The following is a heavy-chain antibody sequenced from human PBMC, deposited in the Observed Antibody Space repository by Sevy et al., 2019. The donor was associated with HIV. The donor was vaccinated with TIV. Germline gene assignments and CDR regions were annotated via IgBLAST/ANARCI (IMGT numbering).Heavy chain of an antibody. CDR2: IKRDGSEK. V-gene: IGHV3-7*03. CDR3: ARDCSSASCLWGMDV. D-gene: IGHD2-2*01. J-gene: IGHJ6*02. CDR1: GFTFSNYW. Sequence: GGSLRLSCAGSGFTFSNYWMSWVRQAPGKGLEWVANIKRDGSEKYYVASVKGRFTSSRDNAKTSLYLQMNSLRVEETAVYYCARDCSSASCLWGMDVWGQGTMVTVSS.